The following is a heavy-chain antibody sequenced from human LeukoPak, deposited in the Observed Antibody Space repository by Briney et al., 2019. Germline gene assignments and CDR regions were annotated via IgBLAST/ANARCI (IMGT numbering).Heavy chain of an antibody. CDR1: GYSFTSYW. CDR2: IYPGDSDT. Sequence: GESLKTSCKGSGYSFTSYWIGWVRQIPGKGLEWMGIIYPGDSDTRYSPSFQGQVTISADKYISTAYLQWSSLKASDTAMYYCARQRGGCTSTSCYLDYWGQGTLVTVSS. J-gene: IGHJ4*02. CDR3: ARQRGGCTSTSCYLDY. D-gene: IGHD2-2*01. V-gene: IGHV5-51*01.